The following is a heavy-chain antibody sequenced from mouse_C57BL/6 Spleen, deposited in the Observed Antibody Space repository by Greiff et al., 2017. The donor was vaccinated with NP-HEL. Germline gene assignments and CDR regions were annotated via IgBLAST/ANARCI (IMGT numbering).Heavy chain of an antibody. V-gene: IGHV1-55*01. CDR1: GYTFTSYW. D-gene: IGHD1-1*01. J-gene: IGHJ4*01. Sequence: VQLQESGAELVKPGASVKMSCKASGYTFTSYWITWVKQRPGQGLEWIGDIYPGSGSTNYNEKFKSKATLTVDTSSSTAYMQLSSLTSEDSAVYYCATVVAHYAMDYWGQGTSVTVSS. CDR3: ATVVAHYAMDY. CDR2: IYPGSGST.